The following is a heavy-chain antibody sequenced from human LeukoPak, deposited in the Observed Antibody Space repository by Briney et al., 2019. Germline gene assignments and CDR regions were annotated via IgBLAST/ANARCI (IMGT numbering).Heavy chain of an antibody. D-gene: IGHD3-22*01. CDR3: AIARVENYYDSSGTTTLGY. V-gene: IGHV1-8*01. J-gene: IGHJ4*02. Sequence: ASVKASCKASGYTFPSYDINWVRQATGQGLEWVGWMNPNSGNTGYAQKFQGRVTMTRNTSISTAYMELSSLRSEDTAVYYCAIARVENYYDSSGTTTLGYWGQGTLVTVSS. CDR2: MNPNSGNT. CDR1: GYTFPSYD.